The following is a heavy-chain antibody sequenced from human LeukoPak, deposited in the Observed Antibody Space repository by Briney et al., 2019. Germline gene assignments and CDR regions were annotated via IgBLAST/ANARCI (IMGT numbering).Heavy chain of an antibody. D-gene: IGHD6-6*01. CDR2: IYYSGST. J-gene: IGHJ4*02. CDR3: ASFIAARRGFDY. Sequence: PSETLSLTCTVSGGSISSSSYYWGWIRQPPGKGLEWIGSIYYSGSTYYNPSLKSRVTISVDTSKNQFSLKLSSVTAADTAVYYCASFIAARRGFDYWGQGTLVTVSS. V-gene: IGHV4-39*01. CDR1: GGSISSSSYY.